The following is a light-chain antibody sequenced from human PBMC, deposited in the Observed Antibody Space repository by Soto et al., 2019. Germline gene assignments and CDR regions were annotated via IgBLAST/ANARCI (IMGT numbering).Light chain of an antibody. Sequence: EIVLTQSPATLSLSPGERATLSCRASQSVSSYLAWYQKPGQAPRLLIYDTSNRATGIPARFSGSGSGTDFTLTISSLEPEDFALYYCQQRSNWPWTFGGGTKVEIK. J-gene: IGKJ4*01. CDR3: QQRSNWPWT. V-gene: IGKV3-11*01. CDR1: QSVSSY. CDR2: DTS.